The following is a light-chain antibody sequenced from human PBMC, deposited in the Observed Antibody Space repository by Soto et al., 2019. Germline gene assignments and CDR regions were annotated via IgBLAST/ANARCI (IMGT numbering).Light chain of an antibody. J-gene: IGKJ1*01. V-gene: IGKV3-20*01. Sequence: EIVLTQSPGTLSLSPGERATLFCRASQSVSSDLAWYQQKPGQAPRLLIYGASSRATGIQDRFSGSGSGTVFPLTISRLEQEDFALYYCQQYGSHSRTFGKGTKVEIK. CDR3: QQYGSHSRT. CDR1: QSVSSD. CDR2: GAS.